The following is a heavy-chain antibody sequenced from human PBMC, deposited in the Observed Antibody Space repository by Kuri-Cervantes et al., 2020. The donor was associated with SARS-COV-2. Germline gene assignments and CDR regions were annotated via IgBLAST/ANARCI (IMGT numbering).Heavy chain of an antibody. Sequence: GESLKISCAASGFTFRNYSLNWVRQAPGKGLEWVSYISGSSRTTFYAESVKGRFTISRDNAKNSLYLQMNSLRAEDTAVYYCASYSGYSYGMGFGYYYYGMDVWGQGTTVTVSS. CDR2: ISGSSRTT. V-gene: IGHV3-48*01. J-gene: IGHJ6*02. D-gene: IGHD5-18*01. CDR1: GFTFRNYS. CDR3: ASYSGYSYGMGFGYYYYGMDV.